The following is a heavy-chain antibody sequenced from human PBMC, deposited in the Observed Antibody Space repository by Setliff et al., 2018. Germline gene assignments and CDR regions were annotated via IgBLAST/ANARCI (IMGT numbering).Heavy chain of an antibody. CDR2: IYHNGNT. CDR1: GGSISPYF. CDR3: ARTHCTTTSCFYFHY. V-gene: IGHV4-4*08. J-gene: IGHJ4*02. D-gene: IGHD2-2*01. Sequence: PSETLSLTCTVSGGSISPYFWSWIRQPPGKGLEWIGYIYHNGNTNFNPSLKTRVTMSVDTSKNQFSLKLTSVTAADTAVYYCARTHCTTTSCFYFHYWGQGTLVTVSS.